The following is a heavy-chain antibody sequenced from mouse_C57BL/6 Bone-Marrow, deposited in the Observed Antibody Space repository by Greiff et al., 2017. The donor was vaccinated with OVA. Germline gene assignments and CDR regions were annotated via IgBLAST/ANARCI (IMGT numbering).Heavy chain of an antibody. J-gene: IGHJ4*01. CDR3: AREGISVKSDYYAMDY. V-gene: IGHV1-50*01. CDR2: IDPSDSYT. CDR1: GYTFTSYW. Sequence: VQLQQPGAELVKPGASVKLSCKASGYTFTSYWMQWVKQRPGQGLEWIGEIDPSDSYTNYNQKFKGKATLTVDTSSSTAYMQLSSLTSEDSAVYYCAREGISVKSDYYAMDYWGQGTSVTVSS.